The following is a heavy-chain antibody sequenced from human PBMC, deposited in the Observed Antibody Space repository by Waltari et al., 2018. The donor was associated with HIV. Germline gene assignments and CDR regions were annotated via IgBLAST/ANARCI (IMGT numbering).Heavy chain of an antibody. J-gene: IGHJ4*02. CDR1: GFTFSSYT. D-gene: IGHD3-3*01. CDR3: ARFTIFGVVTLYYFDY. Sequence: EVQLVESGGGLVKPGGSLRLSCAASGFTFSSYTMHWVRQAPGKGLEWGSAIRSSSTYIYYADSVKGRFTISRDNAKNSLYLQMNSLRAGDTAVYHCARFTIFGVVTLYYFDYWGQGALVTVSS. CDR2: IRSSSTYI. V-gene: IGHV3-21*01.